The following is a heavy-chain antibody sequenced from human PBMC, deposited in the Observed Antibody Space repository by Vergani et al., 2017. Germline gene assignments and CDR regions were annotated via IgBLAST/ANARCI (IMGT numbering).Heavy chain of an antibody. CDR2: INSDGSST. Sequence: EVQLVESGGGLVQPGGSLRLSCAASGFTFSSYWMHWVRQAPGKGLVWVSSINSDGSSTSYTDSVKGRFTISRDNAKNTLYLQMNSLRAEDTAVYYCARVNWNGRGRAFDIWGQGTMVTVSS. CDR1: GFTFSSYW. J-gene: IGHJ3*02. CDR3: ARVNWNGRGRAFDI. D-gene: IGHD1-1*01. V-gene: IGHV3-74*01.